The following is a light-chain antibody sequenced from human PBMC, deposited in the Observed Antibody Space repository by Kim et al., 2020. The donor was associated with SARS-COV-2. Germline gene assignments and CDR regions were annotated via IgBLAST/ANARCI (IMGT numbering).Light chain of an antibody. CDR3: SAWDSSLDAWV. Sequence: RQTATLNCTGNSNNVGDQGAAWLQLHQGHPPKLLSDRINLRPSGISARFSASRSGNTASLTITGLQAEDEADYDCSAWDSSLDAWVFGGGTQLTVL. CDR2: RIN. J-gene: IGLJ3*02. V-gene: IGLV10-54*04. CDR1: SNNVGDQG.